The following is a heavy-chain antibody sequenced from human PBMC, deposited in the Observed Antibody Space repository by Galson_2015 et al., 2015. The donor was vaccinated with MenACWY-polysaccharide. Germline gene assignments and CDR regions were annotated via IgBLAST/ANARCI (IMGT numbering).Heavy chain of an antibody. Sequence: SLRLACAASGFTFSAYTMSWIRQAPGKGLEWVTVISIDGRNTYYADPVKGGFTISADTSKNRFSMKLSSVTAADTAVYYCASSIAKVGSAGYGYGMDVWGQGTTVTVSS. CDR2: ISIDGRNT. V-gene: IGHV3-23*01. CDR1: GFTFSAYT. D-gene: IGHD2-15*01. CDR3: ASSIAKVGSAGYGYGMDV. J-gene: IGHJ6*02.